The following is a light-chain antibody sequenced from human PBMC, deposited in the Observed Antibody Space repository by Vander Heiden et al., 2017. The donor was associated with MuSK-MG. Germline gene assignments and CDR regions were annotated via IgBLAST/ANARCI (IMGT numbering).Light chain of an antibody. J-gene: IGKJ5*01. V-gene: IGKV3-11*01. Sequence: EIVLTQSPATLSLSPEERATLSCRASQSVSSSLDWYQQKPGQAPRLLIYDASNRDTGIPARFSGSGCATHFTLTISIRELEDFAVYYCQQRSNWPPVTFGQGTLLDIK. CDR1: QSVSSS. CDR2: DAS. CDR3: QQRSNWPPVT.